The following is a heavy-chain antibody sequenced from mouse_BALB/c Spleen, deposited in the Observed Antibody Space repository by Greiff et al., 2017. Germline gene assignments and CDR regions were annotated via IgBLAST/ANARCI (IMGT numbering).Heavy chain of an antibody. D-gene: IGHD1-2*01. V-gene: IGHV1-4*01. Sequence: QVHVKQSGAELARPGASVKMSCKASGYTFTSYTMPWVKQRPGQGLEWIGYINPSSGYTNYNQKFKDKATLTADKSSSTAYMQLSSLTSEDSAVYYCARWGYYGYYFDYWGQGTTLTVSS. J-gene: IGHJ2*01. CDR1: GYTFTSYT. CDR2: INPSSGYT. CDR3: ARWGYYGYYFDY.